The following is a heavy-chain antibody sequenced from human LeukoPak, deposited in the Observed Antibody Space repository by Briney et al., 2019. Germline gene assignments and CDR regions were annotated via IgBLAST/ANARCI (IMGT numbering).Heavy chain of an antibody. CDR2: ISNEGAT. V-gene: IGHV3-53*01. D-gene: IGHD6-19*01. CDR1: GFSVSASY. Sequence: PGGSLRLSCAASGFSVSASYMNWVRQAPGKGLESISVISNEGATYYADSVKGRFSISRDNSKNTVSLQMNSLRAEDTAVYFCVRDSTISGWYELGYWGQGTLVTVSS. J-gene: IGHJ4*02. CDR3: VRDSTISGWYELGY.